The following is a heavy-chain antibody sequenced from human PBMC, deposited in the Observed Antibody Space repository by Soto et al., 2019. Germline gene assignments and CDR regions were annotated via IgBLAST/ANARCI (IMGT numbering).Heavy chain of an antibody. J-gene: IGHJ4*01. CDR1: GGSISNYY. D-gene: IGHD6-13*01. Sequence: SETLSLTCTVSGGSISNYYWSWVRQPPGKGLEWIGYIYDSGSTNYNPSLKSRVTISVDKSKNHFSLKLSSVTAADTAVYYCARSPRSIAAGGIDFRGQGILVTVSS. CDR2: IYDSGST. V-gene: IGHV4-59*12. CDR3: ARSPRSIAAGGIDF.